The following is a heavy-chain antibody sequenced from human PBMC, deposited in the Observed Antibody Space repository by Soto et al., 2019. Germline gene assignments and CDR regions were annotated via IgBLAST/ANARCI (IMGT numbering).Heavy chain of an antibody. D-gene: IGHD3-22*01. CDR3: ARDYFDSSDYTTNWFDP. J-gene: IGHJ5*02. V-gene: IGHV4-39*01. CDR2: IYHTGNA. Sequence: SETLSLTCSVSGDSISNSRFYWAWIRQPPGEGLEWIGSIYHTGNACYNPSLKSRVTIFVDTSKNQFSLKLTSVTAADTALYYCARDYFDSSDYTTNWFDPWGQGTLATVS. CDR1: GDSISNSRFY.